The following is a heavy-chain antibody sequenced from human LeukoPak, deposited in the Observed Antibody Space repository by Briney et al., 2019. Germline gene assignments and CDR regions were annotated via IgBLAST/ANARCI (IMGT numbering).Heavy chain of an antibody. J-gene: IGHJ4*02. D-gene: IGHD3-22*01. CDR2: ISYDGSNK. V-gene: IGHV3-30*18. Sequence: GGSLRLSCAASGFTFSSYSMNWVRQTPGKGLEWVAVISYDGSNKYYADSVKGRFTISRDNSKNTLYLQMNSLSPEDTAVYYCAKVATHYYDSSGYYFHYWGQGTLVTVSS. CDR1: GFTFSSYS. CDR3: AKVATHYYDSSGYYFHY.